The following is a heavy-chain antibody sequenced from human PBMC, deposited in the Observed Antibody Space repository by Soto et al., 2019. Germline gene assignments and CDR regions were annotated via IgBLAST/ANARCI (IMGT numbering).Heavy chain of an antibody. CDR1: GYTFTDFY. CDR3: ARLGNSTY. J-gene: IGHJ4*02. CDR2: INPGVGNT. D-gene: IGHD4-4*01. Sequence: ASVKVSCKASGYTFTDFYIHWVRQAPGQGLEWMGIINPGVGNTNYSQNFQDRDTLTRDTSTSTVYMELSSLKSEDTATYYCARLGNSTYWGQGTLVTVSS. V-gene: IGHV1-46*01.